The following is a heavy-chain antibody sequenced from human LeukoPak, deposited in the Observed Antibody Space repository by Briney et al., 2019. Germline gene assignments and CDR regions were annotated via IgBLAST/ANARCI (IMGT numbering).Heavy chain of an antibody. CDR2: IIPIFGTA. V-gene: IGHV1-69*13. CDR1: GGTFSSYA. J-gene: IGHJ3*02. CDR3: ASGREAVAGPDAFDI. Sequence: SVKVSCKASGGTFSSYAISWVRQAPGQGLEWMGGIIPIFGTANYAQKFQGRVTITADESTSTAYMELSSLRSEDTAVYYCASGREAVAGPDAFDIWGQGTMVTVSS. D-gene: IGHD6-19*01.